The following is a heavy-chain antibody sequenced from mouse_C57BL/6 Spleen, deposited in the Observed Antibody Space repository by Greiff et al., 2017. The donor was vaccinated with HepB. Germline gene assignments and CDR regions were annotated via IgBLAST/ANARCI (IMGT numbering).Heavy chain of an antibody. J-gene: IGHJ3*01. CDR3: ARPLYGSAWFAY. Sequence: QVQLQQPGAELVKPGASVKLSCKASGYTFTSYWMQWVKQRPGQGLEWIGEIDPSDSYTNYNQKFKGKATLTVDTSSSTAYMQLSSLTSEDSAVYYCARPLYGSAWFAYWGQGTLVTVSA. CDR1: GYTFTSYW. D-gene: IGHD2-2*01. CDR2: IDPSDSYT. V-gene: IGHV1-50*01.